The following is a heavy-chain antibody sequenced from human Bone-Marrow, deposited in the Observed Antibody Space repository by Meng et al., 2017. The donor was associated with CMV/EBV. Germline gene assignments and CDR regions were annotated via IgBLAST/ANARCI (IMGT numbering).Heavy chain of an antibody. J-gene: IGHJ5*02. CDR2: IYHSGST. D-gene: IGHD6-13*01. V-gene: IGHV4-4*02. CDR3: ARGRIPWYSSSWLHWFDP. Sequence: GSLRLSCAVAGGSISSGNWWGWVRQPPGKGLEWIGEIYHSGSTNYNPSLKSRVTISVDTSKNQFSLELSSVTAADTAVYYCARGRIPWYSSSWLHWFDPWGQGTLVTVSS. CDR1: GGSISSGNW.